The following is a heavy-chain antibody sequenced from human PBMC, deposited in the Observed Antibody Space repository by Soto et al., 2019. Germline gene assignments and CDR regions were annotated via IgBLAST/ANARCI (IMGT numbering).Heavy chain of an antibody. CDR1: GDTFKKFA. V-gene: IGHV1-69*06. CDR2: IIPMFGTT. Sequence: QVQLVQSGPEVKKPGSSVKVSCKTSGDTFKKFAISWVRQAPGQGPEWMGGIIPMFGTTKYTQKFQGRVTFTADKSTGTAYMELTSLMSEDTATYFCARGVVPAAGEAHHYFHYGVDVWGQGTTVTVSS. CDR3: ARGVVPAAGEAHHYFHYGVDV. D-gene: IGHD2-2*01. J-gene: IGHJ6*02.